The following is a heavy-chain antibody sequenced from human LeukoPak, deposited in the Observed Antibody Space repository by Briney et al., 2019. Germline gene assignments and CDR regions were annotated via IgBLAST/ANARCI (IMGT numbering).Heavy chain of an antibody. J-gene: IGHJ2*01. CDR2: ISYDGNNK. D-gene: IGHD4-17*01. CDR3: ARGDYGDYVPWWYFDL. V-gene: IGHV3-30*04. Sequence: GGSLRLSCAASGFTFSGYALHWVRQTPGKGLEWVAVISYDGNNKYYADSVKGRFTISRDNSKNTLYLQMNTLRTEDTAVYYCARGDYGDYVPWWYFDLWGRGTLVTVSS. CDR1: GFTFSGYA.